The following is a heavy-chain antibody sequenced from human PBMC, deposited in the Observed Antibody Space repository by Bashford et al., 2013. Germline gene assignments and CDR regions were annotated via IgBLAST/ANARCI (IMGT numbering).Heavy chain of an antibody. CDR1: GYSFTSYW. D-gene: IGHD3-3*01. CDR3: ARPYYDFWSAEWGVDAFVY. Sequence: GESLKISCKGSGYSFTSYWIGWVRQMPGKGLEWMGIIYPGDSDTRYSPSFQGQVTISADKSISTAYLQWSSLKASDTAMYYCARPYYDFWSAEWGVDAFVYLGPKDEWSPSPQ. CDR2: IYPGDSDT. J-gene: IGHJ3*02. V-gene: IGHV5-51*01.